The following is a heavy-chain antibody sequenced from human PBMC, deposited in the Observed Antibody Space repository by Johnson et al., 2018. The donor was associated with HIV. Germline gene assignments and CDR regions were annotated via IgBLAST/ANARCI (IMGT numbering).Heavy chain of an antibody. J-gene: IGHJ3*02. CDR1: GFTVSSNY. V-gene: IGHV3-53*01. CDR2: IYSGGST. Sequence: VQLVESGGGLIQPGGSLRLSCAASGFTVSSNYMSWVRQAPGKGLEWVSVIYSGGSTYYADSVKGRFTISRDKSKNTLYLQMNSLRAEDTAVYYCAKVRCGGDCLDAFDIWGQGTMVTVSS. D-gene: IGHD2-21*02. CDR3: AKVRCGGDCLDAFDI.